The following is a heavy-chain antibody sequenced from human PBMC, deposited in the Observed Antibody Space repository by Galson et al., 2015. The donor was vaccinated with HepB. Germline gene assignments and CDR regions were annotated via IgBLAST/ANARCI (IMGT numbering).Heavy chain of an antibody. V-gene: IGHV6-1*01. CDR3: VGDHWYFDV. CDR2: TYYRSKRHN. Sequence: CAISGDSVSSNSAAWNWIRQSPSRGLEWLGRTYYRSKRHNDYAVSVKGRIAINPDTSKNQFSLQLNSVTPEDTAVYYCVGDHWYFDVWGRGTLVTVSS. CDR1: GDSVSSNSAA. J-gene: IGHJ2*01.